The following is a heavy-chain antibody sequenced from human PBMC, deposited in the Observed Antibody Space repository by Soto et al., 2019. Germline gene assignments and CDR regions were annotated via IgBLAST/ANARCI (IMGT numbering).Heavy chain of an antibody. Sequence: XGTLSLTFTVCGGCFSSGSYYGSWIRRPPGKGLEWIGYIYYSGSTNYNPSLKSRVTISVDTSKNQFSLKLSSVTAADTAVYYCASHDLLVGATLFDYSGQGTLVTVSS. D-gene: IGHD1-26*01. CDR1: GGCFSSGSYY. J-gene: IGHJ4*02. V-gene: IGHV4-61*01. CDR3: ASHDLLVGATLFDY. CDR2: IYYSGST.